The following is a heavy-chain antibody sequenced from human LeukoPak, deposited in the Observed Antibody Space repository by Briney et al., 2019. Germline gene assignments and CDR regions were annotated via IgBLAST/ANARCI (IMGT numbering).Heavy chain of an antibody. V-gene: IGHV3-33*01. D-gene: IGHD4-17*01. Sequence: PGRSLRLSCTASGFTFSSYGLHWVRQAPGKGLEWVAVIWYDGSNKFYPDSVKGRFTISRDDSKNTLYLQMNSLRAEDTAVYYCARIHGDYFLDYWGQGTLVTVSS. CDR1: GFTFSSYG. CDR3: ARIHGDYFLDY. CDR2: IWYDGSNK. J-gene: IGHJ4*02.